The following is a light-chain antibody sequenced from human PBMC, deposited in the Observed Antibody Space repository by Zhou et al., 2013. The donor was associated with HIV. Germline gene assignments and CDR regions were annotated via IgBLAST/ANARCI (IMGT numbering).Light chain of an antibody. V-gene: IGKV2-28*01. CDR2: LGS. CDR3: MQALQTPRT. Sequence: DIVMTQSPLSLPVTPGEPASISCRSSQSLLHSNGYNYLDWYLQKPGQSPQLLIYLGSNRASGVPDRFSGSGSGTDFTLKISRVEAEDVGVYYCMQALQTPRTFGQGTEGGIQT. J-gene: IGKJ1*01. CDR1: QSLLHSNGYNY.